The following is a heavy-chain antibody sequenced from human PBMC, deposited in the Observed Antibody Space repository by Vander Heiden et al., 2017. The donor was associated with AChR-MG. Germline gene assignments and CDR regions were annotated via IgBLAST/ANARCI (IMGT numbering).Heavy chain of an antibody. CDR2: VDNGGSTT. CDR3: ARGGYGAIDY. J-gene: IGHJ4*02. V-gene: IGHV3-74*01. Sequence: VQLVESGGGVVQPGGSLSLSCPASRFPFSNFWIHWVRQAPGKGLVWVGFVDNGGSTTIDAHSVRGRFTISRDNAKNTLYLQMDSLSAEDTAMYYCARGGYGAIDYWGQGALVTVSS. CDR1: RFPFSNFW. D-gene: IGHD6-25*01.